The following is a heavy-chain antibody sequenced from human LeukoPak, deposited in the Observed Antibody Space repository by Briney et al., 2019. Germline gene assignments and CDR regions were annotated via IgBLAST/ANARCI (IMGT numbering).Heavy chain of an antibody. D-gene: IGHD6-13*01. CDR1: GFTFSSYE. CDR2: ISSSGSTI. J-gene: IGHJ6*02. V-gene: IGHV3-48*03. CDR3: ARGAYTAAGSHPSYYYYYGMDV. Sequence: GGSLRLSCAASGFTFSSYEMNWARQAPGKGLGWVSYISSSGSTIYYADSVKGRFTISRDNAKNSLYLQMNSLRAEDTAVYYCARGAYTAAGSHPSYYYYYGMDVWGQGTTVTVSS.